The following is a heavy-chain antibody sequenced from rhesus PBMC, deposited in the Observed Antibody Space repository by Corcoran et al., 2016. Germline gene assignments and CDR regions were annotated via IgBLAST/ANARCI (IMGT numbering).Heavy chain of an antibody. CDR2: IKRKADGETA. Sequence: EVQLVESGGGLVQPGGSLRLSCAASGFTFSNSWMSWVRQAPGKGLEWVARIKRKADGETADYDASVKGRFTISRDDSKNTLYLQMNSLKTEDTAVYYCTTVGSGWFFDYWGQGVLVTVSS. V-gene: IGHV3-30*02. CDR3: TTVGSGWFFDY. D-gene: IGHD6-31*01. CDR1: GFTFSNSW. J-gene: IGHJ4*01.